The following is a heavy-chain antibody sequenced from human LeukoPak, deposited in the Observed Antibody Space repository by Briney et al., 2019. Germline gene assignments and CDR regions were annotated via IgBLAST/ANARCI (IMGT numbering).Heavy chain of an antibody. CDR2: ISGSGGST. CDR3: AKEVAYCGGDCSGTPFDY. D-gene: IGHD2-21*02. J-gene: IGHJ4*02. Sequence: GGSLRLSCAASGFTVSSIYMSWVRQAPGKGLEWVSAISGSGGSTYYADSVKGRFTISRDNSKNTLYLQMNSLRAEDTAVYYCAKEVAYCGGDCSGTPFDYWGQGTLVTVSS. CDR1: GFTVSSIY. V-gene: IGHV3-23*01.